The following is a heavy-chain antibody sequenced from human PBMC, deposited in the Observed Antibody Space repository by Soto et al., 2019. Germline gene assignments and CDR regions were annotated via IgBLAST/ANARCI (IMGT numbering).Heavy chain of an antibody. CDR3: AVVVITRGAFDI. CDR2: INPSGGST. D-gene: IGHD3-22*01. V-gene: IGHV1-46*01. CDR1: GYTFTSYY. J-gene: IGHJ3*02. Sequence: ASVKVSCKASGYTFTSYYMHWVRQAPGQGLERMGIINPSGGSTSYAQKFQGRVTMTRDTSTSTVYMELSSLRSEDTAVYYCAVVVITRGAFDIWGQGTMVTVSS.